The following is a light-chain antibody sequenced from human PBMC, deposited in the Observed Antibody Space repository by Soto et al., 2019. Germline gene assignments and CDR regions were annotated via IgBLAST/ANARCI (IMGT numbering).Light chain of an antibody. CDR3: QQYRSWPIT. Sequence: EIVMTQSPVTRSVSPGERPNLSCRASQSLGGNLAWYQQKPGQVPRLLIYGASTRATGIPARFSGSGSETEFTLTISSLQSEDFAVYYCQQYRSWPITFGQGTRLEIK. CDR1: QSLGGN. J-gene: IGKJ5*01. V-gene: IGKV3-15*01. CDR2: GAS.